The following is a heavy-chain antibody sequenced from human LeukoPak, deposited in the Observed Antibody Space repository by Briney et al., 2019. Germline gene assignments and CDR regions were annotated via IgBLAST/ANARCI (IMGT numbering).Heavy chain of an antibody. CDR1: GGSISSSSYY. D-gene: IGHD3-3*01. Sequence: PSETLSLTCTVSGGSISSSSYYWGWIRQPPGKGLEWIGTMYYSGTTYSNPSLKSRATISVDTSKSQYSLRLSSVTAADTAVYYCAGQYYDFWSGAGDAWGKGTTVTVSS. V-gene: IGHV4-39*01. CDR2: MYYSGTT. J-gene: IGHJ6*04. CDR3: AGQYYDFWSGAGDA.